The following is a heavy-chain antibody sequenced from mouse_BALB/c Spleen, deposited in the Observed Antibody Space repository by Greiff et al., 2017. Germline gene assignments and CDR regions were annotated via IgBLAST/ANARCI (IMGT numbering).Heavy chain of an antibody. D-gene: IGHD2-3*01. CDR1: GYSFTSYW. J-gene: IGHJ3*01. V-gene: IGHV1-5*01. Sequence: VQLQQSGTVLARPGASVKMSCKASGYSFTSYWMHWVKQRPGQGLEWIGAIYPGNSDTSYNQKFKGKAKLTAVTSASTAYMELSSLTNEDSAVYYCTRSSIYDGYPAGFAYWGQGTLVTVSA. CDR3: TRSSIYDGYPAGFAY. CDR2: IYPGNSDT.